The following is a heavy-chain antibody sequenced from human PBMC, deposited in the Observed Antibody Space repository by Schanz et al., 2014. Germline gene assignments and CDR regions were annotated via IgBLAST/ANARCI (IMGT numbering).Heavy chain of an antibody. V-gene: IGHV3-74*01. Sequence: LLVESGGGFVQPGGSLRLSCAASGFTFSNNWMHWFRQGPGKGLSWGARIDGEGSDTRYADSVKGRFTISRDNARNTVSLQMNSLRADDTAVYCCVRDEGVISGVWFDPWGQGTLVAVSS. D-gene: IGHD3-16*02. CDR3: VRDEGVISGVWFDP. J-gene: IGHJ5*02. CDR2: IDGEGSDT. CDR1: GFTFSNNW.